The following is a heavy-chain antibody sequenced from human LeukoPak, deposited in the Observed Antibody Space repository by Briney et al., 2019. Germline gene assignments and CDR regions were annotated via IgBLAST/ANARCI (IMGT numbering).Heavy chain of an antibody. CDR2: INPNSGGT. CDR1: GYTFTGYY. D-gene: IGHD1-26*01. Sequence: GASVKFSCKASGYTFTGYYIHWVRQAPGQGLEWMGWINPNSGGTNYAQNFQGRVTMTRDTSISTAYMELSRLRSDDTAVYYCARALRSGSYYEVDYWGQGTLVTVSS. V-gene: IGHV1-2*02. J-gene: IGHJ4*02. CDR3: ARALRSGSYYEVDY.